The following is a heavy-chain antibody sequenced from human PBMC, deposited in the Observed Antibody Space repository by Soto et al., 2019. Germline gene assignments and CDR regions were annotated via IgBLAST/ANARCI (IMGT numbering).Heavy chain of an antibody. Sequence: QLQLQESGPGLVKPSETLSLTCTVSGGSISSSSYYWGWIRQPPGKGLEWIGSIYYSGSTYYNPSLMGRVTISVDTSKNQFSLKLSSVTAADTAVYYCARHTIDYYDSSGYQVDYWGQGTLVTVSS. D-gene: IGHD3-22*01. CDR3: ARHTIDYYDSSGYQVDY. CDR1: GGSISSSSYY. J-gene: IGHJ4*02. CDR2: IYYSGST. V-gene: IGHV4-39*01.